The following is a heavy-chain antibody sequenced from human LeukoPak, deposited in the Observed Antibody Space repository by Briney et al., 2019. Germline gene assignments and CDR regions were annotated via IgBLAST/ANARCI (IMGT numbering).Heavy chain of an antibody. J-gene: IGHJ4*02. V-gene: IGHV4-4*07. CDR1: GASISNLY. Sequence: SETLSLTCTVSGASISNLYLSWIRQPAGKGLEWIGRLYDSGSTNYNPSLKSRVTISVDTSKNQFSLKLSSVTAADTAVYYCARGGSGSPAHFGYWGQGTLVTVSS. CDR2: LYDSGST. CDR3: ARGGSGSPAHFGY. D-gene: IGHD3-10*01.